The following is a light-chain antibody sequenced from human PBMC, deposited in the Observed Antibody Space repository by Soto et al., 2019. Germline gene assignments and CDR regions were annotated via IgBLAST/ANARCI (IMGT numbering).Light chain of an antibody. Sequence: QSALTQPASVSGSPGQWITISCTGTSSDVGGYDYVSWHQQHPGKAPKLMIYDVTNRPSGVSNRFSGSKSGNTASLTISGLQADDEADYYCSSYTSSGTDVFGSGTKVTVL. CDR1: SSDVGGYDY. J-gene: IGLJ1*01. CDR2: DVT. CDR3: SSYTSSGTDV. V-gene: IGLV2-14*03.